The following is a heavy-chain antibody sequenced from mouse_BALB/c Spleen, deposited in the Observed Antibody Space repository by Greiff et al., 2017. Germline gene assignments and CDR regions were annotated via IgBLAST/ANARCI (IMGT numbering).Heavy chain of an antibody. J-gene: IGHJ4*01. D-gene: IGHD2-10*01. Sequence: EVKLQESGPGLVKPSQSLSLTCTVTGYSITSDYAWNWIRQFPGNKLEWMGYISYSGSTSYNPSLKSRISITRDTSKNQFFLQLNSVTTEDTATYYCARSYYGNYFCAMDYWGQGTSVTVSS. CDR2: ISYSGST. CDR3: ARSYYGNYFCAMDY. V-gene: IGHV3-2*02. CDR1: GYSITSDYA.